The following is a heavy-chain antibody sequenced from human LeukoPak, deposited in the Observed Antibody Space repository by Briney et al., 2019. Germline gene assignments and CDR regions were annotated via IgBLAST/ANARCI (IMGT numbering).Heavy chain of an antibody. CDR2: IYPGDSDT. CDR1: GYSFTSFW. Sequence: GESLEISCQGSGYSFTSFWIGWVRQMPGKGLEWMGVIYPGDSDTRYSPSFQGQVTISADKSINTAYLQWSSLKASDTAMYYCATALFSSTWYAGSDYWGQGTLVTVSS. CDR3: ATALFSSTWYAGSDY. D-gene: IGHD6-13*01. J-gene: IGHJ4*02. V-gene: IGHV5-51*01.